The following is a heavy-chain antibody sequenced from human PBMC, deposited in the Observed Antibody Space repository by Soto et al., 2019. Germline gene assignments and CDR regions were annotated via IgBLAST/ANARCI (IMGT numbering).Heavy chain of an antibody. V-gene: IGHV1-2*02. CDR1: GYKFTDHR. J-gene: IGHJ2*01. CDR2: SAPNNGNT. Sequence: QVQLVQSGAEVRKPGASVKVSCQTSGYKFTDHRIHWVRQAPGQGLEWMGWSAPNNGNTHYVPKLKGRVTMTSDTSTSTAHMELAQLTSDDTAVYYCATKLGFTWLTYFDLWGSGTLVTVSS. CDR3: ATKLGFTWLTYFDL. D-gene: IGHD3-22*01.